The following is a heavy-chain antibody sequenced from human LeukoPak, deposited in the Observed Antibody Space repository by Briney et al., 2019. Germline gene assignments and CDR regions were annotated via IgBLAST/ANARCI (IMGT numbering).Heavy chain of an antibody. D-gene: IGHD2-2*01. CDR1: GFTFSSYA. V-gene: IGHV3-30-3*01. Sequence: PGRSLRLSCAASGFTFSSYAMHWVRQAPGKGLVWVAVLSYDGSNKYYADSVKGRFTISRDNSKNTLYLQMNSRRAEDTAVYYCARSTIGYCSSTSCYVPDYWGQGTLVTGFS. J-gene: IGHJ4*02. CDR3: ARSTIGYCSSTSCYVPDY. CDR2: LSYDGSNK.